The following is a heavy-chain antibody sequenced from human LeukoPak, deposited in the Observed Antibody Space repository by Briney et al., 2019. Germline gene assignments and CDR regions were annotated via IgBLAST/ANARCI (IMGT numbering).Heavy chain of an antibody. CDR2: ISYSGST. CDR1: GGSINSYY. D-gene: IGHD6-6*01. Sequence: SETLSLTCTVPGGSINSYYWSWIRQPPGKGLEWIGYISYSGSTNYNPSLRSRVTISVDTSNNQFSLKLSSVTAADTAVYYCARDGCGSSSCLDYWGQGTLVTVSS. CDR3: ARDGCGSSSCLDY. V-gene: IGHV4-59*01. J-gene: IGHJ4*02.